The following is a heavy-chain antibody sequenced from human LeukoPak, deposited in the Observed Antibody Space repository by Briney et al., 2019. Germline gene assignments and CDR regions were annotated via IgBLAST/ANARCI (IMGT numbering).Heavy chain of an antibody. CDR1: GFTFSSYS. V-gene: IGHV3-21*01. J-gene: IGHJ6*04. D-gene: IGHD3-10*02. CDR3: AELGITMIGGV. Sequence: GGSLRLSCAASGFTFSSYSMNWVRQAPGKGLEWVSSISSSSTYIYYADSVKGRFTISRDNAKNSLDLQMNSLRAEDTAVYYCAELGITMIGGVWGKGTTVTISS. CDR2: ISSSSTYI.